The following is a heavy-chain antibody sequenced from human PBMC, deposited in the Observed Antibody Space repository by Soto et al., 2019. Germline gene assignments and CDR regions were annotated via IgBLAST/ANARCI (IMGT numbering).Heavy chain of an antibody. V-gene: IGHV4-34*01. CDR3: ARRVAARTPIHFDY. Sequence: QVQLQQWGAGLLKPSETLSLTCAVYGGSFSGYYWSWIRQPPGKGLEWIGEINHSGSTNYNPSHKSRVTISVDTSKNQVSLKLSSVTAADTAVYYCARRVAARTPIHFDYWGQGTLVTVSS. CDR2: INHSGST. CDR1: GGSFSGYY. D-gene: IGHD6-6*01. J-gene: IGHJ4*02.